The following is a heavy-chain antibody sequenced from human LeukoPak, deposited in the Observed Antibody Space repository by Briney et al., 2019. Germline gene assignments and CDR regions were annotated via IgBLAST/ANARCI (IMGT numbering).Heavy chain of an antibody. D-gene: IGHD6-19*01. V-gene: IGHV4-39*01. CDR1: GGSISSSSYY. CDR3: ARHSSGWYQGWFDP. Sequence: SETLSLTCTVSGGSISSSSYYWGWIRQPPGKGLEWIGSIYYSGSTYYNPSLKSRVTISVDTSKNQFSLKLSSVTAADMAVYYCARHSSGWYQGWFDPWGQGTLVTVSS. CDR2: IYYSGST. J-gene: IGHJ5*02.